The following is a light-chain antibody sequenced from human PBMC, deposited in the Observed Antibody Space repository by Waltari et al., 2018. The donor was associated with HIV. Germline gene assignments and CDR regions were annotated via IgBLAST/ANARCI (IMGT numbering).Light chain of an antibody. CDR2: GAS. V-gene: IGKV3-20*01. CDR3: QQYINSPPWT. J-gene: IGKJ1*01. Sequence: EIVLTQSPGTLSFSPGERATLSCRASQSVGSNYLAWYQQKPGQAPRLLIFGASSRATGIPDRFSGSGSGTDFTLTISRLEPEDFAVYFCQQYINSPPWTFGQGTKVEI. CDR1: QSVGSNY.